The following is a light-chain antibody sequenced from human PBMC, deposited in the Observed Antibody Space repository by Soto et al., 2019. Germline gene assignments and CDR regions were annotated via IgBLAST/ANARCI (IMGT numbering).Light chain of an antibody. Sequence: DIQMTQSPSSLSASVGDRVTITCQASQDISNYLNWYQQKPGKAPKLLIYDASNLETGVTSRFSGSGSGTDFTFTISSLQPEDIATYYCQPYDNLPYTFGQGTKLEIK. V-gene: IGKV1-33*01. CDR1: QDISNY. J-gene: IGKJ2*01. CDR3: QPYDNLPYT. CDR2: DAS.